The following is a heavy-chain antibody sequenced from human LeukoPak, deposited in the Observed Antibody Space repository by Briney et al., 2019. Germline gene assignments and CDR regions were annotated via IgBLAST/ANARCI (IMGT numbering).Heavy chain of an antibody. Sequence: PSETLSLTCTVSDDSNTNNFYLWGWIRQPPGTGLEWIGTIYYSGTAYYNPSLKSRVTISLDTSKNQFSLKLTSVTAADTAVYYCARHKVAVPQGFDYWGQGTLVTVSS. D-gene: IGHD6-19*01. V-gene: IGHV4-39*01. CDR3: ARHKVAVPQGFDY. J-gene: IGHJ4*02. CDR1: DDSNTNNFYL. CDR2: IYYSGTA.